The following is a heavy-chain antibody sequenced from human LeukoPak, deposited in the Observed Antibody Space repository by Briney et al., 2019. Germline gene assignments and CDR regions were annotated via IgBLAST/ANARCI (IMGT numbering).Heavy chain of an antibody. CDR2: INPNSGGT. CDR1: GYTLTGYY. Sequence: ASVKVSCKASGYTLTGYYMHWVRQAPGQGLEWMGWINPNSGGTNYAQKFQGRVTMTRDTSISTAYMELSRLRSDDTAVYYCASLLQRGYSGYDRNWFGPWGQGTLVTVSS. D-gene: IGHD5-12*01. J-gene: IGHJ5*02. CDR3: ASLLQRGYSGYDRNWFGP. V-gene: IGHV1-2*02.